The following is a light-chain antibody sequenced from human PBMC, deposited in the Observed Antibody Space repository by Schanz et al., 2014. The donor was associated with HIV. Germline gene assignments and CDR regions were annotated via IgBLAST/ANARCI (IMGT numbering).Light chain of an antibody. CDR1: QSVSSSY. V-gene: IGKV3-20*01. CDR3: QQYGSSPRT. Sequence: EIVLTQSPGTLSLSPGERATLSCRASQSVSSSYLAWYQQKRDQPPRLVIYATSTRAAGIPDRFSGSGSGTDFTLTISRLEPEDFAVYYCQQYGSSPRTFGQGTKVEIK. J-gene: IGKJ1*01. CDR2: ATS.